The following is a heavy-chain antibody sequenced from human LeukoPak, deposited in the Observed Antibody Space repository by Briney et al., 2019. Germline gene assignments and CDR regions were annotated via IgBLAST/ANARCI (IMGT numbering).Heavy chain of an antibody. CDR3: ARVTGGYDPYYFDY. CDR2: INHSGST. Sequence: SETLSLTCAVYGGSFSGYYWSWIRQPPGKGLEWIGEINHSGSTNYNPSLKSRVTISVDTSKSQFTLKLSSVTAADTAVYYCARVTGGYDPYYFDYWGQGTLVTVSS. V-gene: IGHV4-34*01. D-gene: IGHD5-12*01. CDR1: GGSFSGYY. J-gene: IGHJ4*02.